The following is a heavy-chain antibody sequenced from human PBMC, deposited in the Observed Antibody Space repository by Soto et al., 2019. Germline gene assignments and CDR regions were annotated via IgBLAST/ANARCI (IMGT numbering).Heavy chain of an antibody. CDR2: IDPSDSQT. D-gene: IGHD3-22*01. J-gene: IGHJ4*02. CDR1: GYSFAGYW. CDR3: ARQIYDSDTGPNFQYYFDS. V-gene: IGHV5-10-1*01. Sequence: GESLKISCKGSGYSFAGYWITWVRQKPGKGPEWMGRIDPSDSQTYYSPSFRGHVTISATKSITTVFLQWSSLRASDTAMYYCARQIYDSDTGPNFQYYFDSWGQGTPVTISS.